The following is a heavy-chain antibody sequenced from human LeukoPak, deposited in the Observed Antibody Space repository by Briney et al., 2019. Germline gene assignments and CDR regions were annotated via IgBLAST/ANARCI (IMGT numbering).Heavy chain of an antibody. CDR2: IKQDGSEK. Sequence: GGSLRLSCAASGFTFSSYWMSWVRQAPGKGLEWVANIKQDGSEKYYVGSVKGRFTISRDNAKNSLYLQMNSLRAEDTAVYYCARDHSQYYYGSGSSYDYWGQGTLVTVSS. D-gene: IGHD3-10*01. CDR3: ARDHSQYYYGSGSSYDY. CDR1: GFTFSSYW. V-gene: IGHV3-7*01. J-gene: IGHJ4*02.